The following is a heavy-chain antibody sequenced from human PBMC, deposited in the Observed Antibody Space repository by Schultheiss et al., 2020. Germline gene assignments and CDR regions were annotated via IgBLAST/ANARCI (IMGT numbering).Heavy chain of an antibody. Sequence: GSLRLSCAASGFTFSSYAMSWVRQAPGKGLEWVSAISGSGGSTYYADSVKGRFTISRDNSKNTLYLQMNSLRAEDTAVYYCAKDEYYDSSGPRRDYWGPGHLGTVAS. CDR1: GFTFSSYA. CDR2: ISGSGGST. J-gene: IGHJ4*02. D-gene: IGHD3-22*01. CDR3: AKDEYYDSSGPRRDY. V-gene: IGHV3-23*01.